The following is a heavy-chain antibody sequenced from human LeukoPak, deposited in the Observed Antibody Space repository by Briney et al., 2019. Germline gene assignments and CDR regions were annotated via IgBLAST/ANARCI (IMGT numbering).Heavy chain of an antibody. CDR1: GGSFSGYY. V-gene: IGHV4-34*01. CDR2: INHSGST. Sequence: SETLSLTCAVYGGSFSGYYWSWLRQPPGKGLEWIGEINHSGSTNYNPPLTSRVTISVDTSKNQFSLKLSSVTAADTAVYYCARGRSKRGATLFSVSWGWFDYWGKGTLVTVSS. D-gene: IGHD1-26*01. CDR3: ARGRSKRGATLFSVSWGWFDY. J-gene: IGHJ4*02.